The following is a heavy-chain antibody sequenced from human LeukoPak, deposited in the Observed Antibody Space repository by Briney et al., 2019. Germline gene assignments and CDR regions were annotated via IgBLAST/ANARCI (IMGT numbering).Heavy chain of an antibody. CDR2: IYTSGST. J-gene: IGHJ4*02. CDR1: GGSISSYY. CDR3: AREGGVSDFWSGYVSD. D-gene: IGHD3-3*01. Sequence: PSETLSLTCTVSGGSISSYYWSWIRQPAGKGLEWIGRIYTSGSTDYNPSLKSRVTMSVDTSKNQFSLKLSSVTAADTAVYYCAREGGVSDFWSGYVSDWGQGTLVTVSS. V-gene: IGHV4-4*07.